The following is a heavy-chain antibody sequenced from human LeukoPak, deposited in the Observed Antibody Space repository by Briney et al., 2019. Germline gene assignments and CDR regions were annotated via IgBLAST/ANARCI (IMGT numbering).Heavy chain of an antibody. CDR3: ARGYGSGNYYSINFDY. CDR2: INPNSGGT. V-gene: IGHV1-2*02. Sequence: ASVKVSCKASGHTFTDYYMHWARQAPGQGLEWMGWINPNSGGTNYAQKFQGRVTMTRDTSITTAYMELSRLGSDDTAVYYCARGYGSGNYYSINFDYWGQGTLVTVSS. CDR1: GHTFTDYY. J-gene: IGHJ4*02. D-gene: IGHD3-10*01.